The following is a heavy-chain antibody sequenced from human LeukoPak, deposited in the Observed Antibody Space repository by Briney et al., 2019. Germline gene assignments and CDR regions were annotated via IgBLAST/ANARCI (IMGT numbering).Heavy chain of an antibody. Sequence: ASVKVSCKASGYTFTSYGISWVRQAPGQGLEWMGWISAYNGNTNYAQELQGRVTMTTDTSTSTAYMELRSLRSDDTAVYYCARQYYDFWSGYYRPFDYWGQGTLVTVSS. J-gene: IGHJ4*02. D-gene: IGHD3-3*01. CDR1: GYTFTSYG. CDR2: ISAYNGNT. V-gene: IGHV1-18*01. CDR3: ARQYYDFWSGYYRPFDY.